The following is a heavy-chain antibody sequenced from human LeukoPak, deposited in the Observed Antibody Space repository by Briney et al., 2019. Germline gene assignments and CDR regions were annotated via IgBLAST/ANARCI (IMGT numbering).Heavy chain of an antibody. J-gene: IGHJ4*02. CDR3: ANGGGDGYD. D-gene: IGHD5-24*01. Sequence: RPGGSLRLSCAASGFTFDDYGMSWVRQAPGKGLEWVSGINWNGGSTGYADSVKGRFTISRDNSKNTLYLQMNSLRAEDTAVYYCANGGGDGYDWGQGTLVTVSS. V-gene: IGHV3-20*04. CDR1: GFTFDDYG. CDR2: INWNGGST.